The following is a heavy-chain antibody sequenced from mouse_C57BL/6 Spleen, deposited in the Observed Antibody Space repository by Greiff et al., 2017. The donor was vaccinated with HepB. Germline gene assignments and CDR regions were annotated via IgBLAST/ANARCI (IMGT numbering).Heavy chain of an antibody. J-gene: IGHJ2*01. CDR2: INYDGSST. Sequence: EVKLMESEGGLVQPGSSMKLSCTASGFTFSDYYMAWVRQVPEKGLEWVANINYDGSSTYYLDSLKSRFIISRDNAKNILYLQMSSLKSEDTATYYCARGSPYYFDYWGQGTTLTVSS. CDR3: ARGSPYYFDY. V-gene: IGHV5-16*01. CDR1: GFTFSDYY. D-gene: IGHD1-1*01.